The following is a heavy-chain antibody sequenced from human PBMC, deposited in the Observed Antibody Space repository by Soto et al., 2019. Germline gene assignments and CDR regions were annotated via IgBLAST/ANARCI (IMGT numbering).Heavy chain of an antibody. D-gene: IGHD6-13*01. V-gene: IGHV5-51*01. CDR3: ARQRRDSSWSDY. J-gene: IGHJ4*02. CDR1: GYNFINYW. CDR2: IYPGDSGT. Sequence: GESLKISCKGSGYNFINYWIAWVRQMPGKGLEWMAIIYPGDSGTRYSPSFEGQVTVSADKSISTAYLQWSSLKASDSAIYYCARQRRDSSWSDYWGQGTLVTVSS.